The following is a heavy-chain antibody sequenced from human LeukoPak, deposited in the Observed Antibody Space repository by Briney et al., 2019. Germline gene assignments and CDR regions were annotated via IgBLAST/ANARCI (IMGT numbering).Heavy chain of an antibody. J-gene: IGHJ4*02. CDR1: GYTFTSYD. Sequence: GASVKVSCKASGYTFTSYDINWVRQATGQGLEWMGWMNPNSGNTGYAQNFQGRVTMTRNTSITTAYMELSSLRSEDTAVYYCASGPPWGLDYWGQGTLVTVSS. V-gene: IGHV1-8*01. D-gene: IGHD3-16*01. CDR2: MNPNSGNT. CDR3: ASGPPWGLDY.